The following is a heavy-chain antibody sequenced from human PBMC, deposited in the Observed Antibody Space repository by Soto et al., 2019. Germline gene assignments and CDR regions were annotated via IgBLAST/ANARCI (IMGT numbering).Heavy chain of an antibody. J-gene: IGHJ4*02. D-gene: IGHD6-19*01. CDR2: ISSSSSYI. CDR3: AREGIAVAGYYFDY. V-gene: IGHV3-21*01. CDR1: GFTFSSYS. Sequence: EVQLVESGGGLVKPGGSLRLSCAASGFTFSSYSMNWVRQAPGKGLEWVSSISSSSSYIYYADSVKGRFTISRENAKNSLYLQMNSLRAEDTAVYYCAREGIAVAGYYFDYWGQGTLVTVSS.